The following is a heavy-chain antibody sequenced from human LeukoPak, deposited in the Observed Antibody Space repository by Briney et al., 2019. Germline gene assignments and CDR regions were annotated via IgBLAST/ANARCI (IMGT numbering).Heavy chain of an antibody. J-gene: IGHJ4*02. V-gene: IGHV5-51*01. CDR1: GYSFTSYW. CDR2: IYPGDSDT. Sequence: PGGSLRLSCKGSGYSFTSYWIGWVRQMPGKGLEWMGIIYPGDSDTRYSPSFQGQVTISADKSISTAYLQWSSLKASDTAMYYCARLIRYCSGGNCYSVYWYFDYWGQGTLVTVSS. CDR3: ARLIRYCSGGNCYSVYWYFDY. D-gene: IGHD2-15*01.